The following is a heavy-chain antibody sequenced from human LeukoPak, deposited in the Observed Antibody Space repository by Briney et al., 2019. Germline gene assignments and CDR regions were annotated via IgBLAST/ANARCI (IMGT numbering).Heavy chain of an antibody. CDR1: VGPISIGSDY. CDR3: ARDEWGYYAFDY. J-gene: IGHJ4*02. V-gene: IGHV4-61*02. CDR2: IYTSGST. D-gene: IGHD2-15*01. Sequence: PSQTLSLTCTVSVGPISIGSDYWSWIRQPAGKGLEWYGRIYTSGSTNYNPSLKSRVTISVDTSKNQFSLKLSSVTAADTAVYYCARDEWGYYAFDYWGQGTVVSVSS.